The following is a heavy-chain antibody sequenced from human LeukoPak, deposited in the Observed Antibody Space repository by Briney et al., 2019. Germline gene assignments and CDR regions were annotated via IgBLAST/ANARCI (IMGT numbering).Heavy chain of an antibody. CDR3: ARGYCSGGSCPRFWFDP. J-gene: IGHJ5*02. Sequence: SETLSLTCTVSGGSISTSNYYWGWIRQPPGKGLEWIGNIFYSGSTYHSLSLRSRVTISLDTSGNQFSLKLSSVTAADTAVYYCARGYCSGGSCPRFWFDPWGQGTLVTVSS. CDR2: IFYSGST. CDR1: GGSISTSNYY. V-gene: IGHV4-39*07. D-gene: IGHD2-15*01.